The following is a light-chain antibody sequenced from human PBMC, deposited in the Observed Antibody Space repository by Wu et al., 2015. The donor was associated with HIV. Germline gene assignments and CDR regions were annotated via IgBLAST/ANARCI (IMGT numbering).Light chain of an antibody. Sequence: DIVLTQSPGTLSLSPGERATLSCRASQTVASDYLAWYQQRPGQSPKLLIYGASSRATGIPDRFSGSGSGTDFTLTIRRPEPEDIAVYYCQQYGSSPYTFGQGTKLGI. CDR1: QTVASDY. CDR3: QQYGSSPYT. V-gene: IGKV3-20*01. CDR2: GAS. J-gene: IGKJ2*01.